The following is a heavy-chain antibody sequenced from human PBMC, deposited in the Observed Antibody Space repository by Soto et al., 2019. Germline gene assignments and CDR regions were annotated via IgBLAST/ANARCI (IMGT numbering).Heavy chain of an antibody. CDR1: GFTFSSYA. CDR3: AKFTILPAAPHYGMDV. J-gene: IGHJ6*02. V-gene: IGHV3-23*01. Sequence: EVQLLESGGGLVQPGGSLRLSCAASGFTFSSYAMSWVRQAPGKGLEWVSAISGSGGSTYYADSVKGRFTISRDNSKNTLYLQMNSLRAEDTAVYYCAKFTILPAAPHYGMDVWGQGTTVTVSS. CDR2: ISGSGGST. D-gene: IGHD2-2*01.